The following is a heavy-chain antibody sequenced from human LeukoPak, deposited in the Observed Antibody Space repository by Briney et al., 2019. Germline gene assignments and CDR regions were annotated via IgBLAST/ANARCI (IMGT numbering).Heavy chain of an antibody. CDR3: ARGYYDSSDPPATYFDY. V-gene: IGHV1-2*02. CDR1: GYTSIDYY. D-gene: IGHD3-22*01. CDR2: INPNSGGT. J-gene: IGHJ4*02. Sequence: ASVKVSCKASGYTSIDYYMHWVRQAPGQGLEWMGWINPNSGGTNYAQKFQGRVTMTRDTSTSTVYMELSSLRSEDTAVYYCARGYYDSSDPPATYFDYWGQGTLVTVSS.